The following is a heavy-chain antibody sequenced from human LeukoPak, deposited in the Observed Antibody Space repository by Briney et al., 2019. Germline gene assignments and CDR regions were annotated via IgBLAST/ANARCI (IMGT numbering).Heavy chain of an antibody. CDR2: IKQDGSET. D-gene: IGHD3-22*01. J-gene: IGHJ2*01. V-gene: IGHV3-7*01. Sequence: GGSLRLSCAASGFTSSTYWMSWVRQAPGKGLEWVASIKQDGSETYYVDSVKGRFTLSRDNAKNSLYLQMNSLRADNTAVYYCARDRDSRWDFDLWGRGTLVTVSS. CDR1: GFTSSTYW. CDR3: ARDRDSRWDFDL.